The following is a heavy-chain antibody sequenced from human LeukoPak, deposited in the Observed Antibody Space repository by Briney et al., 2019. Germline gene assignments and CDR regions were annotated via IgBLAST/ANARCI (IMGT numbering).Heavy chain of an antibody. D-gene: IGHD3-3*01. CDR2: ISSSSSYI. V-gene: IGHV3-21*01. J-gene: IGHJ4*02. CDR3: ARDTVLRFLY. CDR1: GFTFSSYS. Sequence: KSGGSLRLSCAASGFTFSSYSMNWVRQAPGKGLEWASSISSSSSYIYYADSVKGRFTISRDNAKNSLYLQMNSLRAEDTAVYYCARDTVLRFLYWGQGTLVTVSS.